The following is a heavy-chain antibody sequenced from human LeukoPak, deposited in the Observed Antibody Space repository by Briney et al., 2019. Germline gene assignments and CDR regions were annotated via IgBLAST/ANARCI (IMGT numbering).Heavy chain of an antibody. V-gene: IGHV7-4-1*02. Sequence: GASVKVSCKASGYTFTSYAMNWVRQAPGQGLEWMGWINTNAGNPTYAQGFTGRFVFSLDTSVSTAYLQISSLKAEDTAVYYCARDKLWFGELLSGWFDPWGQGTLVTVSS. CDR3: ARDKLWFGELLSGWFDP. J-gene: IGHJ5*02. CDR1: GYTFTSYA. CDR2: INTNAGNP. D-gene: IGHD3-10*01.